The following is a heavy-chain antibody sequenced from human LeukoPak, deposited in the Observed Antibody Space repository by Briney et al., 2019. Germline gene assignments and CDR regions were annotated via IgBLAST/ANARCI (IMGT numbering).Heavy chain of an antibody. CDR3: ITGDYDFWSGFYSPNHYFDY. J-gene: IGHJ4*02. D-gene: IGHD3-3*01. V-gene: IGHV3-15*01. CDR1: GFPLSDAW. CDR2: IKGKTAAGAP. Sequence: PGGSLRLSCAVSGFPLSDAWMSWVRQAPGKGLEWVGRIKGKTAAGAPDYVASVKGRFTISRDDSKNTLFLQMNSLKTEDTAVYYCITGDYDFWSGFYSPNHYFDYWGQGTLVTVSS.